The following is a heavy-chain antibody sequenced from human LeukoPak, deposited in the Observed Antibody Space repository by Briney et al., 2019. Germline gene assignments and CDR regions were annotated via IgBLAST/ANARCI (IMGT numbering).Heavy chain of an antibody. J-gene: IGHJ4*02. Sequence: PSETLSLTCSVSGDSDTTSYWNWIRQPPGKGLEWIGYVSSDGTTNYTPSLRSRLIMSVDTAKNDISLILTSVTASDTAMYYRARLDCILEGCYNHWGRGTLVTVSS. D-gene: IGHD5-24*01. V-gene: IGHV4-59*08. CDR1: GDSDTTSY. CDR2: VSSDGTT. CDR3: ARLDCILEGCYNH.